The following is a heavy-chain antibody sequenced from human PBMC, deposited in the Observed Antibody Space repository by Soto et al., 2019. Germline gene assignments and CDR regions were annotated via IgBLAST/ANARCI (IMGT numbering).Heavy chain of an antibody. Sequence: EVQLLESGGGLVQPGESLRLSCAASGFTFCSYAMSCARQAPGKGLEWVSSIGVSSDAYYADSVKGRFTISRDNSSNTLYLQMNSLRAEDTALYYWAKNFFFDTWGQGTLVTFSS. CDR2: IGVSSDA. J-gene: IGHJ4*02. CDR3: AKNFFFDT. V-gene: IGHV3-23*01. CDR1: GFTFCSYA.